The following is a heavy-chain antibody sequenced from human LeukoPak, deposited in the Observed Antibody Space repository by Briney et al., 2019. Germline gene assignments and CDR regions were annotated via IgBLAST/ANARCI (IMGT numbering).Heavy chain of an antibody. CDR1: GYSFTNYW. CDR2: IYPGDSDS. D-gene: IGHD4-17*01. CDR3: ARCSNYGDYGFDY. Sequence: NAGESLKISCKGSGYSFTNYWIGWVRQMPGKGLEWMGIIYPGDSDSRLSPSFQGQVTISADKSISTAYLQWSSLKASDTAMYYCARCSNYGDYGFDYWGQGTLVTVSS. J-gene: IGHJ4*02. V-gene: IGHV5-51*01.